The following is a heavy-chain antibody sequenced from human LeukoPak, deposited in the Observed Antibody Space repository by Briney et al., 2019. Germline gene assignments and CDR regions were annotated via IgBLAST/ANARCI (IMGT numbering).Heavy chain of an antibody. CDR1: GLSFSGYY. V-gene: IGHV4-34*01. CDR3: ASSKVATIPRRKFDY. Sequence: SETLSLTCAVYGLSFSGYYWSWIRQPPGKGLEWIGEINHSGSTNYNPSLKSRVTISVDTSKNQFSLKLSSVTAADTAVYYCASSKVATIPRRKFDYWGQGTLVTVSS. CDR2: INHSGST. J-gene: IGHJ4*02. D-gene: IGHD5-12*01.